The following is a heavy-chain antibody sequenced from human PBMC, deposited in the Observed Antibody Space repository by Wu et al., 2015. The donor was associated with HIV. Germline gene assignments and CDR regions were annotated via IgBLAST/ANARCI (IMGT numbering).Heavy chain of an antibody. CDR2: IIPIFGPA. J-gene: IGHJ6*02. D-gene: IGHD4-11*01. V-gene: IGHV1-69*13. CDR3: ARTSPMTTVRTNYHYYGMDV. CDR1: GYSFGSYG. Sequence: QVHLVQSGPEVKKSGTSVKVSCQTSGYSFGSYGMNWVRQAPGQGLEWMGRIIPIFGPANYAQTFQDRVTITADESTRTVYMELSRLRSEDTAVYYCARTSPMTTVRTNYHYYGMDVWGQGTTVTVSS.